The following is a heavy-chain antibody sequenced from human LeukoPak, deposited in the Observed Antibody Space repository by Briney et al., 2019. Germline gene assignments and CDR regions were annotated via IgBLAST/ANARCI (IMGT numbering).Heavy chain of an antibody. V-gene: IGHV4-39*07. CDR2: IYYSGST. D-gene: IGHD1-26*01. Sequence: SETLSLTCTVSGGSISSSSYYWGWIRQPPGKGLEWIGSIYYSGSTYYNPSLKSRVTISVDTSKNQFSLKLNSVTAADTAVYYCARDPYGWDYMDVWGKGTTVTVSS. CDR1: GGSISSSSYY. CDR3: ARDPYGWDYMDV. J-gene: IGHJ6*03.